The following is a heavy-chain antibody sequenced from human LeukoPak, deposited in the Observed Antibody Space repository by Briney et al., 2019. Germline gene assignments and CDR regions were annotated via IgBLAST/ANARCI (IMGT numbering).Heavy chain of an antibody. CDR3: AKAERDHYYYYMDV. D-gene: IGHD1-1*01. CDR2: IKEDGSEK. V-gene: IGHV3-7*01. Sequence: GGSLRLSCAASGFTFSSYWMSWVRQAPGKGLERVANIKEDGSEKFYVDSVKGRFTISRDNAKNSLFLQMNSLRAEDTAVYYCAKAERDHYYYYMDVWGKGTTVTVSS. CDR1: GFTFSSYW. J-gene: IGHJ6*03.